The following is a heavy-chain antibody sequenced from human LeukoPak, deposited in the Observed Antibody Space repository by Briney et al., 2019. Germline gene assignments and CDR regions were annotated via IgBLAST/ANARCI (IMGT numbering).Heavy chain of an antibody. CDR1: GITFSTYW. CDR2: INSEGSTI. D-gene: IGHD1-26*01. Sequence: GGSLRLSCAGSGITFSTYWMHWVRQAPGKGLVWVSRINSEGSTISYADSVKGRFTISRDNAKNTLFLQMNSLRAEDTAVYYCAKDKGESGYFDYWGQGTLVTVSS. J-gene: IGHJ4*02. V-gene: IGHV3-74*01. CDR3: AKDKGESGYFDY.